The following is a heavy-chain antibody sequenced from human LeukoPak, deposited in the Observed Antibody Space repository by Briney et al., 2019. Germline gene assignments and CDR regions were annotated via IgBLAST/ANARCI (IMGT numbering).Heavy chain of an antibody. V-gene: IGHV3-23*01. D-gene: IGHD5-18*01. CDR2: ISGSGGST. CDR1: GFTFSSYA. J-gene: IGHJ4*02. CDR3: AKDRGYSYGIGYYFDY. Sequence: GGSLRLSCAASGFTFSSYAMSWVRQAPGKGLEWVSAISGSGGSTYYADSVKGRFTISRDNPKNTLYLQMNSLRAEDTAVYYCAKDRGYSYGIGYYFDYWGQGTLVTVSS.